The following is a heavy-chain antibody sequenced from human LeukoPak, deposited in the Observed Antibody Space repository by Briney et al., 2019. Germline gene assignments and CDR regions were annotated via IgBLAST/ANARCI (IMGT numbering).Heavy chain of an antibody. CDR1: GGSISTSLYY. V-gene: IGHV4-39*01. J-gene: IGHJ6*03. CDR3: ARRYCSGADCYGGDSYYYTDV. D-gene: IGHD2-2*01. CDR2: IYYSGRT. Sequence: SETLSLTCSVSGGSISTSLYYWGWIRQPPGKGLEWIGSIYYSGRTYYNPSLKSRVTISVDTSKNQFSLRLTFVTAADTAVYYCARRYCSGADCYGGDSYYYTDVWGKGTTVTISS.